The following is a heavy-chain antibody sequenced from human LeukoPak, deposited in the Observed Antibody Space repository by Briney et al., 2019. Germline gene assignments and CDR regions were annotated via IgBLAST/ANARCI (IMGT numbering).Heavy chain of an antibody. V-gene: IGHV3-48*04. J-gene: IGHJ4*02. D-gene: IGHD3-22*01. CDR1: GFTFSSYT. CDR2: IGTSSTTI. CDR3: ARPRGYYDVFDY. Sequence: GGSLRLSCAASGFTFSSYTMNWVRQPPGKGLEWVSNIGTSSTTIYYADSVKGRFTISRDNAKNSLYLQMNSLRAEDTAVYYCARPRGYYDVFDYWGQGTLVTVSS.